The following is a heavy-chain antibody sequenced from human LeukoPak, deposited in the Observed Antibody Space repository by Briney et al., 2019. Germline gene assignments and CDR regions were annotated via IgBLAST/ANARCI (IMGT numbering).Heavy chain of an antibody. CDR2: IIPIFGTA. CDR3: ARSLSFYGSGSYFDY. Sequence: VASVKVSCKASGGTFSSYAISWVRQAPGQGLEWMGGIIPIFGTANYAQKFQGRATITADKSTSTAYMELSSLRSEDTAVYYCARSLSFYGSGSYFDYWGQGTLVTVSS. J-gene: IGHJ4*02. V-gene: IGHV1-69*06. CDR1: GGTFSSYA. D-gene: IGHD3-10*01.